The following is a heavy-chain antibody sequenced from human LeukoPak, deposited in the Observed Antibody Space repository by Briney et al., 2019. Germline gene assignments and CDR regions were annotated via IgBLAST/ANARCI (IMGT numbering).Heavy chain of an antibody. CDR1: GFTFSSYA. D-gene: IGHD6-13*01. Sequence: GGSLRLSCAASGFTFSSYAMSWVRQAPGKGLEWVSAISGSGGSTYYADSVKGRFTISRDNSKNTLYLQMNSLRAEDTAVYYCAKDLPGSRYYYYGMDVWGQGTTVTASS. J-gene: IGHJ6*02. CDR3: AKDLPGSRYYYYGMDV. V-gene: IGHV3-23*01. CDR2: ISGSGGST.